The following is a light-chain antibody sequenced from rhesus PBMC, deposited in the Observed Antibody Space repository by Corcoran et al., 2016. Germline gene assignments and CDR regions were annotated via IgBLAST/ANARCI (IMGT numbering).Light chain of an antibody. CDR2: YGS. CDR3: QQHNSYPRT. V-gene: IGKV1S14*01. CDR1: QGISNY. Sequence: DIQMTQSPSSLSASVGDTVTITCRASQGISNYLAWYQQKPGKAPKPVIYYGSMWESGVPSRFSGSGSGTDFTRTISSLQPEDFATYYCQQHNSYPRTFGQGTKVEIK. J-gene: IGKJ1*01.